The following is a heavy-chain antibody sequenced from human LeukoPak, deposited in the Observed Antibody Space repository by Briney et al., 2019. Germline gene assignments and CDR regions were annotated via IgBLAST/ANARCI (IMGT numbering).Heavy chain of an antibody. Sequence: ASVKVSCKASGYTFTGYYMHWVRQAPGQGLEWMGWINPNSGGTNYAQKFQGRVTMTRDTSISTAYMELSRLRSDDTAVYYCASGGSHIVAVIVATLWKWGQGTLVTVSS. J-gene: IGHJ4*02. CDR3: ASGGSHIVAVIVATLWK. D-gene: IGHD2-2*01. V-gene: IGHV1-2*02. CDR1: GYTFTGYY. CDR2: INPNSGGT.